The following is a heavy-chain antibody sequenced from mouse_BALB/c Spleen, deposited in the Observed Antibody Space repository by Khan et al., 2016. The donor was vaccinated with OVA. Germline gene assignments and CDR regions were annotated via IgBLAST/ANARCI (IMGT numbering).Heavy chain of an antibody. CDR2: ISSDGDYT. D-gene: IGHD1-3*01. Sequence: EVELVESGGDLVKPGGSLKLSCAASGFTFSSYSMSWVRQTPDKRLEWVATISSDGDYTYFPDSVKGRFTISRDNAKTTLNLQMSSLKSEDTALYYCARQLSGSFAYWGQGTLVTVSA. CDR1: GFTFSSYS. CDR3: ARQLSGSFAY. V-gene: IGHV5-6*01. J-gene: IGHJ3*01.